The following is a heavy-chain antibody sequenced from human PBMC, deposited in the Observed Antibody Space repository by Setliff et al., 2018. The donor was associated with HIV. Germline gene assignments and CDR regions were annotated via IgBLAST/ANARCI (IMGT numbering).Heavy chain of an antibody. CDR1: GFSVSSNY. J-gene: IGHJ3*02. CDR2: IYAAGST. V-gene: IGHV3-53*04. Sequence: GESLRLSCAASGFSVSSNYMSWVRQAPGKGLEWVSVIYAAGSTYYADSVKGRFTISRHNSRNTLYPQLNSLRAEDTAVYYCARVSKSSPDAFDIWGQGTMVTVSS. D-gene: IGHD6-13*01. CDR3: ARVSKSSPDAFDI.